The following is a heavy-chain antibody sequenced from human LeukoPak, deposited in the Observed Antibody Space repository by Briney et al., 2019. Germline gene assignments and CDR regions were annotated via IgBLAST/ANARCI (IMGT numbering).Heavy chain of an antibody. CDR1: GYTFTSYD. Sequence: ASVKVSCKASGYTFTSYDINWVRQATGQGLEWMGWMNPNSGNTGYAQKFQGRVTITRNTSISTAYMELSSLRSEDTAVYYCAGGRYYDFWRGDYMGAYFDYWGQGTLVTVSS. CDR3: AGGRYYDFWRGDYMGAYFDY. V-gene: IGHV1-8*03. CDR2: MNPNSGNT. D-gene: IGHD3-3*01. J-gene: IGHJ4*02.